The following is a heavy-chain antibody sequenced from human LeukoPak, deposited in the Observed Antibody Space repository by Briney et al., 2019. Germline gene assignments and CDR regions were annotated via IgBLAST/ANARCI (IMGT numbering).Heavy chain of an antibody. Sequence: SETLSLTCTVSGASISSYYWSWIRQPPGKGLEWIGYIYYSGSTNYNPSLKSRVTISVDTSKNQFSLKLSSVTAADTAVYYCARGDYDFWSGYYPRFDYWGQGTLVTVSS. CDR3: ARGDYDFWSGYYPRFDY. CDR2: IYYSGST. J-gene: IGHJ4*02. CDR1: GASISSYY. V-gene: IGHV4-59*01. D-gene: IGHD3-3*01.